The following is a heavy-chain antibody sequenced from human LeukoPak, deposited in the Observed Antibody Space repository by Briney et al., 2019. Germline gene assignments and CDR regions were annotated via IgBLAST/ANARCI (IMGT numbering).Heavy chain of an antibody. CDR3: ARGHSSSWYLPDYYYYGMDV. CDR1: GFTFSSYG. V-gene: IGHV3-33*01. Sequence: PGGSLRLSCAASGFTFSSYGMHWVRQAPGEGLEWVAVIWYDGSNKYYADSVKGRFTISRDNSKNTLYLQMNSLRAEDTAVYYCARGHSSSWYLPDYYYYGMDVWGKGTTVTVSS. CDR2: IWYDGSNK. J-gene: IGHJ6*04. D-gene: IGHD6-13*01.